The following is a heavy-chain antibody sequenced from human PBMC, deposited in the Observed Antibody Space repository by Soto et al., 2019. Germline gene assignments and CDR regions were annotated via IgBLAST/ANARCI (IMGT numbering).Heavy chain of an antibody. D-gene: IGHD6-6*01. V-gene: IGHV1-69*13. CDR1: GVTFSSYA. CDR2: IIPIFGTA. Sequence: ASVKVSCKASGVTFSSYAISWVRQAPGQGLEWMGGIIPIFGTANYAQKFQGRVTITADESTSTAYMELSSLRSEDTAVYYCARSYSSSPSSYWYFDLWGRGTLVTVSS. CDR3: ARSYSSSPSSYWYFDL. J-gene: IGHJ2*01.